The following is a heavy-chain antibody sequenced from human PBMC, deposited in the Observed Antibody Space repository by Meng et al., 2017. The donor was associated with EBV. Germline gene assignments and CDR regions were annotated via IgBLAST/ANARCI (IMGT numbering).Heavy chain of an antibody. CDR2: IIPIFGTA. J-gene: IGHJ4*02. D-gene: IGHD6-13*01. V-gene: IGHV1-69*06. CDR3: ARAEIAAAGRLDY. Sequence: QVQLLRSGAEWKKPGSSVNGACKASVGTFISDAISWVRQAPGQGLEWMGGIIPIFGTANYAQKFRGRVTITADKSTSTAYMELSSLRSEDTAVYYCARAEIAAAGRLDYWGQGTLVTVSS. CDR1: VGTFISDA.